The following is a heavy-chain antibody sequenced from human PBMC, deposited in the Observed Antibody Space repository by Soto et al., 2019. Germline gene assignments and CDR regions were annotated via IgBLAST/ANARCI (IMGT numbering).Heavy chain of an antibody. CDR1: GVIFTTYA. J-gene: IGHJ4*02. V-gene: IGHV1-69*01. Sequence: QVQLVQSGAEVRKPGSSVKVSCKASGVIFTTYAISLVRQAPGQGLEWLGGIIPVVSATDYAQAFQDRVTITADEATRTINIDLRSRRSEDTAVYFCAASPEWSCARNQMAITAVGFFWGQGALVTVSP. CDR3: AASPEWSCARNQMAITAVGFF. CDR2: IIPVVSAT. D-gene: IGHD3-22*01.